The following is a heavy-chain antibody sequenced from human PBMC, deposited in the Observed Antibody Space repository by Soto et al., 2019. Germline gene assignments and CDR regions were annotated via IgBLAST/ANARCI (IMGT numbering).Heavy chain of an antibody. CDR2: VYYTGST. CDR1: GGSISGSY. V-gene: IGHV4-59*01. Sequence: SEILSLTCSVSGGSISGSYWSWIRQSPGKGLEWLGYVYYTGSTNYSPSLRSRVSISVDTSKNEFSLRLSSVTAADTAVYFCARSVAVPGAHIDYWGQGTQVTVSS. CDR3: ARSVAVPGAHIDY. D-gene: IGHD6-19*01. J-gene: IGHJ4*02.